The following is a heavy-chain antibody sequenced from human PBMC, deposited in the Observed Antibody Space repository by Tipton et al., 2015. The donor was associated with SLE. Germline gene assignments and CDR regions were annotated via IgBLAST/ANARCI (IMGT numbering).Heavy chain of an antibody. CDR2: INHSGST. Sequence: TLSLTCAVYGGSFSGYYWSWIRQPPGKGLEWIGEINHSGSTNYNPSPKSRVTISVDTSKNQFSLKLSSVTAADTAVYYCASRPVVTGEGAGDYWGQGTLVTVSS. J-gene: IGHJ4*02. CDR3: ASRPVVTGEGAGDY. D-gene: IGHD2-21*02. V-gene: IGHV4-34*01. CDR1: GGSFSGYY.